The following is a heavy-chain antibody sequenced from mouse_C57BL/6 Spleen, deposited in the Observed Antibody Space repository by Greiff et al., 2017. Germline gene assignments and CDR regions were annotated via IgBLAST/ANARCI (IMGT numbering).Heavy chain of an antibody. J-gene: IGHJ4*01. V-gene: IGHV1-42*01. Sequence: EVQLQQSGPELVKPGASVKISCKASGYSFTGYYMNWVKQSPEKSLEWIGEINPSTGGTTYNQKFKAKATLTVDKSSSTAYMQLKSLTSEDSAVYYCARSTYYYGSNYAMDYWGQGTSVTVSS. CDR3: ARSTYYYGSNYAMDY. CDR2: INPSTGGT. D-gene: IGHD1-1*01. CDR1: GYSFTGYY.